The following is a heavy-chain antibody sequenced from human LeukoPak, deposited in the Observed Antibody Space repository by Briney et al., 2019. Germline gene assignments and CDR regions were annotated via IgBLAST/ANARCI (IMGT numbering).Heavy chain of an antibody. V-gene: IGHV4-61*02. CDR2: IYTSGST. CDR1: GGSISSSSYY. J-gene: IGHJ4*02. D-gene: IGHD2-2*01. Sequence: SETLSLTCTVSGGSISSSSYYWSWIRQPAGKGLEWIGRIYTSGSTNYNPSLKSRVTMSVDTSKNQFSLKLSSVTAADTAVYYCARLSGDCSSTSCSKSPDYWGQGTLVTVSS. CDR3: ARLSGDCSSTSCSKSPDY.